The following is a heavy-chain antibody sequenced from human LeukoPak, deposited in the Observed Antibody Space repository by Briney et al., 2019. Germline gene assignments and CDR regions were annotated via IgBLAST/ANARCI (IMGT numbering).Heavy chain of an antibody. J-gene: IGHJ6*02. Sequence: GGSLRLSCAASGFTFSSYGMHWVRQAPGKGLEWVAVISYDGSNKYYADSVKGRFTISRDNSKNTLYLQMNSLRAEDTAVYYCAKDHLLISWGGAKSYYYYGMDVWGQGTTVTVSS. D-gene: IGHD3-10*01. V-gene: IGHV3-30*18. CDR2: ISYDGSNK. CDR1: GFTFSSYG. CDR3: AKDHLLISWGGAKSYYYYGMDV.